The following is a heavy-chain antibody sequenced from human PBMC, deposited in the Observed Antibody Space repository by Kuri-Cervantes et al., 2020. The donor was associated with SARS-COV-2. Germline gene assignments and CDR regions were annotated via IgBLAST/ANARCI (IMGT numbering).Heavy chain of an antibody. CDR2: INPDGSYT. J-gene: IGHJ4*02. D-gene: IGHD1-1*01. CDR1: GFTFSGHW. V-gene: IGHV3-74*01. Sequence: GESLKIPCAASGFTFSGHWIHWVRQAPGKGLVWVSRINPDGSYTNNADSVKGRFTLSRDNAKNMLFLQMNSLRAEDTAVYYCVRDGDHWNFDYWGQGTPVTVSS. CDR3: VRDGDHWNFDY.